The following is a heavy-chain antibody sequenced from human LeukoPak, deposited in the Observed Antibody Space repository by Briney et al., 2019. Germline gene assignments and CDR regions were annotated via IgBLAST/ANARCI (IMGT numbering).Heavy chain of an antibody. CDR1: GFTFSNYG. CDR3: ARELGVGVIGDAFDI. V-gene: IGHV3-74*01. J-gene: IGHJ3*02. CDR2: VNTDGSST. D-gene: IGHD3-22*01. Sequence: GGSLRLSCEGSGFTFSNYGIHWVRQAPGQGLAWVSRVNTDGSSTTYAESVKGRFTISKDNAKNTLYLQMNGLRAEDTAVYYCARELGVGVIGDAFDIWGQGTVVTVSS.